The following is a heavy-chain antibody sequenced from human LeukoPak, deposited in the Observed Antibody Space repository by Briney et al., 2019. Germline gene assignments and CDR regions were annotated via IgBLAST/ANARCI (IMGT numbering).Heavy chain of an antibody. CDR1: GYSFTTSW. J-gene: IGHJ3*02. CDR3: ARHYYYGSGSPTYDAFDI. Sequence: GESLKISCKTSGYSFTTSWIAWVRQMPGKGLEWMGIIYPGDSDTRYSPSFQGQVTISADKSISTAYLQWSSLKASDTAMYYCARHYYYGSGSPTYDAFDIWGQGTMVTVSS. V-gene: IGHV5-51*01. D-gene: IGHD3-10*01. CDR2: IYPGDSDT.